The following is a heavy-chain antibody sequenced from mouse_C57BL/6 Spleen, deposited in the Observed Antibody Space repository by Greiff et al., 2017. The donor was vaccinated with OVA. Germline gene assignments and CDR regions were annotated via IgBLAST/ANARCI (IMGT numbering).Heavy chain of an antibody. J-gene: IGHJ2*01. CDR2: IDPSDSET. Sequence: QVQLQQPGAELVRPGSSVKLSCKASGYTFTSYWMHWVKQRPIQGLEWIGNIDPSDSETHYNQKFKDKATLTVDKSSSTAYMQLSSLTSEDSAVYYCARSDGYYAFDDWGQGTTLTVSS. D-gene: IGHD2-3*01. CDR3: ARSDGYYAFDD. CDR1: GYTFTSYW. V-gene: IGHV1-52*01.